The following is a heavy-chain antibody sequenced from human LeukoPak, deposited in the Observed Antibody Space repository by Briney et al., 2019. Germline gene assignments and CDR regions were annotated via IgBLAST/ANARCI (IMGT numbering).Heavy chain of an antibody. J-gene: IGHJ5*02. Sequence: GGSLRLSCAASGFTFSSYSMNWVRQAPGKGLEWVSSISSSSSYIYYADSVKGRFTISRDNAKNSLYLQMNSLRAEDTAVYYCVRAGGSSGWSGGDWFDPWGQGTLVTVSS. CDR3: VRAGGSSGWSGGDWFDP. CDR2: ISSSSSYI. CDR1: GFTFSSYS. V-gene: IGHV3-21*01. D-gene: IGHD6-19*01.